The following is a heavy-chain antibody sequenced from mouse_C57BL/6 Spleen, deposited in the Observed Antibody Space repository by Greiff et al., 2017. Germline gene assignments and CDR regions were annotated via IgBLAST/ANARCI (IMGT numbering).Heavy chain of an antibody. CDR2: INYDGSST. Sequence: EVKVEESEGGLVQPGSSMKLSCTASGFTFSDYYMAWVRQVPEKGLEWVANINYDGSSTYYLDSLKSRFIISRANAKNILYLQMSSLKSEDTATYYCAREGAYDYDAWFAYWGQGTLVTVSA. CDR1: GFTFSDYY. V-gene: IGHV5-16*01. J-gene: IGHJ3*01. CDR3: AREGAYDYDAWFAY. D-gene: IGHD2-4*01.